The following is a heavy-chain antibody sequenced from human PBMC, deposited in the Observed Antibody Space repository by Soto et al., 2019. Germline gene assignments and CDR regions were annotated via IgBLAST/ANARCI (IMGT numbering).Heavy chain of an antibody. D-gene: IGHD1-1*01. J-gene: IGHJ4*02. CDR1: GFTLSTHA. Sequence: EVQLVESGGGRVEPGGSLRLSCVASGFTLSTHAMVWVRQAPGKGLEWVSSISSSGSYVYYEDSVEGRFTIFRDDARNSVYLQMNSLRVEDTAVYFCARDGNYHEFWGQGTLVTVSS. CDR3: ARDGNYHEF. V-gene: IGHV3-21*01. CDR2: ISSSGSYV.